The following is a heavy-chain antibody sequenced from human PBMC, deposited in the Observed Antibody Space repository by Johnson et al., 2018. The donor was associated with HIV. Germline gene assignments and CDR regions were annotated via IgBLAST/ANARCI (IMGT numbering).Heavy chain of an antibody. CDR2: IHWNGGST. V-gene: IGHV3-20*04. Sequence: MQLVVSGGGVVRPGGSLRLSCVASGFIFDDYGMSWVRHGPGKGLEWVSDIHWNGGSTGSADSVQGRLTISRDNAKNSLYLHMTSLRAEDTALYYCARAPQICTNAICLDAFDIWGQGTMVTVSS. CDR1: GFIFDDYG. D-gene: IGHD2-8*01. CDR3: ARAPQICTNAICLDAFDI. J-gene: IGHJ3*02.